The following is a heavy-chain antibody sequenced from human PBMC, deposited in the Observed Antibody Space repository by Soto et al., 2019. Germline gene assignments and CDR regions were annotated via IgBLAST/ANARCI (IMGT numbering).Heavy chain of an antibody. CDR3: AKEWITIFGVVIRDYYFDY. Sequence: QVQLVESGGGVVQPGRSLRLSCAASGFTFSSYGMHWVRQAPGKGLEWVAVISYDGSNKYYADSVKGRFTISRDNSKNPLYLQMNSLRAEDTAVYYCAKEWITIFGVVIRDYYFDYWGQGTLVTVSS. V-gene: IGHV3-30*18. J-gene: IGHJ4*02. CDR2: ISYDGSNK. CDR1: GFTFSSYG. D-gene: IGHD3-3*01.